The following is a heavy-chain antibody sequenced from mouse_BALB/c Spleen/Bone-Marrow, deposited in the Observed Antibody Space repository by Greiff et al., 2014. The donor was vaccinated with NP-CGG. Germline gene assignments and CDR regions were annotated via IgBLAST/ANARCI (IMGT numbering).Heavy chain of an antibody. V-gene: IGHV14-3*02. D-gene: IGHD1-1*01. J-gene: IGHJ2*01. CDR3: ARYYYGTRYYFDY. CDR1: GFNIKDTY. CDR2: IDPANGNT. Sequence: VMLVESGAELVKPGASVKLSCTASGFNIKDTYMHWVKQRPEQGLEWIGRIDPANGNTKYDPKFQGKATITADTSSNTAYLQLNSLTSEDTAVYYCARYYYGTRYYFDYWGQGTTLTVSS.